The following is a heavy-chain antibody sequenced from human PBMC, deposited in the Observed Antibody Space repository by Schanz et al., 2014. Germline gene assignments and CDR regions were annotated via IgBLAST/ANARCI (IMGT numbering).Heavy chain of an antibody. D-gene: IGHD4-4*01. V-gene: IGHV4-31*03. CDR3: ARGHDYSPVEY. CDR2: IYSGSS. Sequence: QVQLQESGPGLVKPSQTLSLTCTVSGASISSSAYYWNWIRQHPGKDLEWIGYIYSGSSYFNPSLKSRVTITADASKNQFSLTLSSVTVADTAVYYCARGHDYSPVEYWGQGVLVSVSS. J-gene: IGHJ4*02. CDR1: GASISSSAYY.